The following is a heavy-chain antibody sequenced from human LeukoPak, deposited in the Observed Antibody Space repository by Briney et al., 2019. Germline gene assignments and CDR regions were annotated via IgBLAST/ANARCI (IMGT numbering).Heavy chain of an antibody. CDR3: ALIDYYNYALVY. Sequence: PSETLSLTCSVSGGSINSYYWTWIRQPPGKGLEWIGYICYSGSTNYSPSLKGRVSISIDTSKNQFSLNLRSVTAADTAVFYCALIDYYNYALVYWGQGTLVTVSS. D-gene: IGHD3-10*01. CDR1: GGSINSYY. V-gene: IGHV4-59*13. J-gene: IGHJ4*02. CDR2: ICYSGST.